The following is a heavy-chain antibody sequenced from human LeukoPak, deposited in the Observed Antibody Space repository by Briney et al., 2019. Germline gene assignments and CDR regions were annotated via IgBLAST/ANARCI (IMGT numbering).Heavy chain of an antibody. V-gene: IGHV1-3*01. D-gene: IGHD6-13*01. Sequence: ASVKVSCKASGYTFTSYAMHWVRQAPGQRLEWMGWINAGNGNTKYSQKFQGRVTITRGTSASTAYMELSSLRSEDTAVYYCARDRSSSLAYDGAFDIWGQGTMVTVSS. CDR3: ARDRSSSLAYDGAFDI. CDR2: INAGNGNT. J-gene: IGHJ3*02. CDR1: GYTFTSYA.